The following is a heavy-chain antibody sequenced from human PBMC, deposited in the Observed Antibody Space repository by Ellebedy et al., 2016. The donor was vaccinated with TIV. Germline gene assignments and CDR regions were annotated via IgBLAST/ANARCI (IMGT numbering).Heavy chain of an antibody. J-gene: IGHJ6*02. CDR3: AKLGFDILTGSGGMDV. D-gene: IGHD3-9*01. Sequence: GGSLRLSCAASGFTFSTNAMSWVRQAPGKGLEWVSAIYNGATHYADSVKGRFTISRDNSMDTLYLQMNSLGVGDTAVYYCAKLGFDILTGSGGMDVWGQGTTVTVSS. V-gene: IGHV3-23*05. CDR1: GFTFSTNA. CDR2: IYNGAT.